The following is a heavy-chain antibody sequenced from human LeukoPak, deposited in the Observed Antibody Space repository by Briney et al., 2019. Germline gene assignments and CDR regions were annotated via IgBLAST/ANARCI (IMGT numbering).Heavy chain of an antibody. Sequence: GGSLRLSCAASGFTFSSYAMSWVRQAPGKGLEWVSAISGSGGSTYYADSVKGRFTISRDNSKNTLYLQMNSLRAEDTAVYYCAKDRYYDFWSGYYPGDYWGQGTLVTVSS. CDR2: ISGSGGST. CDR1: GFTFSSYA. V-gene: IGHV3-23*01. CDR3: AKDRYYDFWSGYYPGDY. J-gene: IGHJ4*02. D-gene: IGHD3-3*01.